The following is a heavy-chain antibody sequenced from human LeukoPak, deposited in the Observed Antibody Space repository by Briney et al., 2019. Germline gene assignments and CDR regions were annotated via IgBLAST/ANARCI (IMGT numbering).Heavy chain of an antibody. V-gene: IGHV4-59*01. D-gene: IGHD2-15*01. J-gene: IGHJ3*02. CDR3: ARVRCSGGSCYPVDAFDI. CDR1: GGSISSYY. Sequence: SETLSLTCTVSGGSISSYYWSWIRQPPGKGLEWIGYIYYSGSTNYNPSLKSRVTISVDTSKNQFSLKLSSVTAADTAVYYCARVRCSGGSCYPVDAFDIWGQGTMVTVSS. CDR2: IYYSGST.